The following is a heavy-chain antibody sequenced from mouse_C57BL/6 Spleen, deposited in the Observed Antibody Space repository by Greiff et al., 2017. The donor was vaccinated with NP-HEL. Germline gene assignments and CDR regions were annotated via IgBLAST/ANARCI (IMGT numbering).Heavy chain of an antibody. D-gene: IGHD3-1*01. CDR1: GFSLTSYA. V-gene: IGHV2-9-1*01. Sequence: VQLQQSGPGLVAPSQSLSITCTVSGFSLTSYAISWVRQPPGKGLEWLGVIWTGGGTNYYSALKSRLSISKNNSKSQVFLKMNSLQTDDTARYYCARQLGLPLYAMDYWGQGTSVTVSS. CDR3: ARQLGLPLYAMDY. J-gene: IGHJ4*01. CDR2: IWTGGGT.